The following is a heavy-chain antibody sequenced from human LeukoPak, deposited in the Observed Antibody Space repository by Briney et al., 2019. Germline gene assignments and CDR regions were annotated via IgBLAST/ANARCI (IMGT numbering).Heavy chain of an antibody. V-gene: IGHV4-39*07. CDR3: ARTPQGDNYFDY. CDR2: IYYSGKT. J-gene: IGHJ4*02. CDR1: GGSISGSGYY. D-gene: IGHD3-9*01. Sequence: SETLSLTCTVSGGSISGSGYYWAWIRQPPEKGLEWIGSIYYSGKTNYNPSLKSRVTMSVDTSNNQLSLMMTSVTAADTAVFYCARTPQGDNYFDYWGQGHLVTVSS.